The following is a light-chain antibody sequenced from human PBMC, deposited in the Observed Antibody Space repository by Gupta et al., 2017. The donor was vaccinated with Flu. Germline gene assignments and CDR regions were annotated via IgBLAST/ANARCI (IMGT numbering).Light chain of an antibody. J-gene: IGLJ3*02. V-gene: IGLV1-40*01. CDR1: RSNLGAGYD. CDR2: GNN. CDR3: QSDDISLSGSV. Sequence: QSGLPQPPSASGAPGQRLTISCTGRRSNLGAGYDVHCYQQIPGKAPKLLLYGNNHRHAVVPDRFSGSKSGTAASVTSTGLQADDEADYFCQSDDISLSGSVFGGGTKLTVL.